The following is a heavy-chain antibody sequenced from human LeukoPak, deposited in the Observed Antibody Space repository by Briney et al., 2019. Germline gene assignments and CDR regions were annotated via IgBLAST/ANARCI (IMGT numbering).Heavy chain of an antibody. CDR1: GFTFSSYW. V-gene: IGHV3-7*03. D-gene: IGHD5-24*01. CDR3: ARDRGRDGYSLDY. CDR2: INHNGNVN. Sequence: GGSLRLSCAASGFTFSSYWMNWARQAPGKGLEWVASINHNGNVNYYVDSVKGRFTISRDNAKNSLYLQMSNLRAEDTAVYYCARDRGRDGYSLDYWGQGTLVTVSS. J-gene: IGHJ4*02.